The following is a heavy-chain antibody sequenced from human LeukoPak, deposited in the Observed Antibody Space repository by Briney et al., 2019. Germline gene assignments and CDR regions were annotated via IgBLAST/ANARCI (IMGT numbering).Heavy chain of an antibody. Sequence: GGSLRLSCAASGFTFRNHGVNWVRRAPGKGLEWVSGISPSGGGTYYADSVKGRFTISRDDSKNTLSLQMNSLRVEDTALYYCAQDIAWGAFEHWGQGTLVTVSS. CDR2: ISPSGGGT. CDR1: GFTFRNHG. J-gene: IGHJ4*02. D-gene: IGHD7-27*01. V-gene: IGHV3-23*01. CDR3: AQDIAWGAFEH.